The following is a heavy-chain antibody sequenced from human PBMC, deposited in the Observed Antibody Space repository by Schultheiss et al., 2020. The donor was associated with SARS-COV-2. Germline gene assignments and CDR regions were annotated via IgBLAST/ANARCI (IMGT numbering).Heavy chain of an antibody. V-gene: IGHV3-21*01. CDR1: GFTFSSFA. Sequence: GGSLRLSCAASGFTFSSFAMNWVRQAPGKGLEWVSSISSSISYTYYADSVKGRFTISRDNAKNSLYLQMNSLRAEDTAVYYCARGGFGRSGWYYYYYGMDVWGQGTTVTVSS. CDR2: ISSSISYT. J-gene: IGHJ6*02. CDR3: ARGGFGRSGWYYYYYGMDV. D-gene: IGHD6-19*01.